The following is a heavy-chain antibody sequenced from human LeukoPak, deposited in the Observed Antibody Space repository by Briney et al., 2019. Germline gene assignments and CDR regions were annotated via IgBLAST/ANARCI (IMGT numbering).Heavy chain of an antibody. CDR2: ISAYNGNT. CDR1: GSTFTSYG. CDR3: ARGRSGISSFDY. Sequence: ASVKASCKAPGSTFTSYGISGVRQAPGQGLEGMGWISAYNGNTNYAQKLQGRVTMTTDTSTSTAYMELRSLRSDDTAVYYCARGRSGISSFDYWGQGTLVTVSS. D-gene: IGHD6-13*01. J-gene: IGHJ4*02. V-gene: IGHV1-18*01.